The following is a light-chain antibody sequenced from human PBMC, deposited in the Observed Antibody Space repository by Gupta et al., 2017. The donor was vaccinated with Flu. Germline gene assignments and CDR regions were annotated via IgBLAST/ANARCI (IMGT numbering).Light chain of an antibody. CDR2: AAS. CDR1: QSISNY. V-gene: IGKV1-39*01. CDR3: QQSYSTPRT. J-gene: IGKJ4*01. Sequence: DIQMTQSPSSLFASVGDRVTITCRASQSISNYLNWYQQKPGRAPKLLIYAASNLQSGVPSRFSGSGSETDFSLTISSLQLEDFATYYCQQSYSTPRTFGGGTKVEIK.